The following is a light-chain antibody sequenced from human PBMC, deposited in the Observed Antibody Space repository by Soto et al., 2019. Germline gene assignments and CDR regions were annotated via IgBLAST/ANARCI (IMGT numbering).Light chain of an antibody. J-gene: IGKJ2*01. CDR1: HDFSCS. Sequence: IILTHSPDTLSLSPGEGASPSCSSSHDFSCSLVWYRQSPGQSPRLLIRDASNRATGISARFSGSGSGTDFTLTIGSLEPEESALYYCQQRASWPYTFGQGTKVDI. V-gene: IGKV3-11*01. CDR2: DAS. CDR3: QQRASWPYT.